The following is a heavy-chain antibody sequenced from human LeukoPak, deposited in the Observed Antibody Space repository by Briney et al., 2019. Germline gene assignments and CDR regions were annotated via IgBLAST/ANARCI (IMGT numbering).Heavy chain of an antibody. CDR3: ARGYYGSGIRYSWYYYYYVDV. J-gene: IGHJ6*03. D-gene: IGHD3-10*01. CDR2: IYYSGST. CDR1: GGSISSYY. Sequence: SETLSLTCTVSGGSISSYYWSWIRQPPGKGLEWIGYIYYSGSTNYNPSLKSRVTISVDTSKNQFSLKLSSVTAADTAVYYCARGYYGSGIRYSWYYYYYVDVWGKGTRSPSP. V-gene: IGHV4-59*01.